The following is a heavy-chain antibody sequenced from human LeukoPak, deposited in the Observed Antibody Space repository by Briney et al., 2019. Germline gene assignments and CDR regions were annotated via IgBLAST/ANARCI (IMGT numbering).Heavy chain of an antibody. Sequence: GGSLRLSRAASGLTFSSYAVSWVRQVPGKGLEWVSGISGSGGSIYYADSVKGRFTISRDNSKNTLYLHMNSLRAEDTAVYYCAKGNGYNTYYFDYWGQGTLVTVSS. D-gene: IGHD5-24*01. J-gene: IGHJ4*02. CDR3: AKGNGYNTYYFDY. CDR1: GLTFSSYA. V-gene: IGHV3-23*01. CDR2: ISGSGGSI.